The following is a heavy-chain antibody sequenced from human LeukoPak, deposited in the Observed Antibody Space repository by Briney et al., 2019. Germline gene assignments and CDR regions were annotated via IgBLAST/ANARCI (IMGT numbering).Heavy chain of an antibody. J-gene: IGHJ3*01. CDR2: ISGSDGST. Sequence: GGPLGLSCAASGFTFSSYAMSWVRQAPGEGLEWVSAISGSDGSTFYADSVKRRFTISKHNSKNTIYLQMHSMTAEDTAVYYCAKAFRWIDAFDVWGQGTMVTVSS. D-gene: IGHD4-23*01. V-gene: IGHV3-23*01. CDR3: AKAFRWIDAFDV. CDR1: GFTFSSYA.